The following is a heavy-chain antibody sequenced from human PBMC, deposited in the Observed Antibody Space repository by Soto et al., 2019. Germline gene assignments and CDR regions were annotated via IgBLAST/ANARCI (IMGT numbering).Heavy chain of an antibody. CDR1: GGSISSSSYY. D-gene: IGHD5-18*01. CDR3: AGTGYSYGYYNWFDP. J-gene: IGHJ5*02. V-gene: IGHV4-61*05. Sequence: SETLSLTCTVSGGSISSSSYYWGWIRQPPGKGLEWIGYIYYNGSTNYNPSLKSRVTISVDTSKNQFSLKLSSVTAADTAVFYCAGTGYSYGYYNWFDPWGKGTLVTVSS. CDR2: IYYNGST.